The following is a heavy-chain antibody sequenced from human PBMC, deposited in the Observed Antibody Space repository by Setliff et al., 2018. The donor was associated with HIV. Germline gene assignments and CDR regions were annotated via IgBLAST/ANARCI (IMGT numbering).Heavy chain of an antibody. V-gene: IGHV4-4*09. CDR3: ARRFGEVYDWIDP. J-gene: IGHJ5*02. D-gene: IGHD3-10*01. CDR1: GGSISSFY. Sequence: SETLSLTFTVSGGSISSFYWSWIRQPPGKGPEWIGYINSSGRTNYNPSLKGRVTISLDTSKNRFSLKLNSVTAADTAVYYCARRFGEVYDWIDPWGQGTLFTVSS. CDR2: INSSGRT.